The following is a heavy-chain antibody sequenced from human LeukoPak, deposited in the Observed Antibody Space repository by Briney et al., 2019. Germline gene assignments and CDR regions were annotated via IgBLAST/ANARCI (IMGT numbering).Heavy chain of an antibody. Sequence: GGSLRLSCAASGFTLSSYAMSWVRQAPGKGLEWVSAISGSGGSTYYADSVKGRFTISRDNSKNTLYLQMNSLRAEDTAVYYCASEEIVVVPAAHDNWFDPWGQGTLVTVSS. CDR2: ISGSGGST. D-gene: IGHD2-2*01. J-gene: IGHJ5*02. CDR1: GFTLSSYA. CDR3: ASEEIVVVPAAHDNWFDP. V-gene: IGHV3-23*01.